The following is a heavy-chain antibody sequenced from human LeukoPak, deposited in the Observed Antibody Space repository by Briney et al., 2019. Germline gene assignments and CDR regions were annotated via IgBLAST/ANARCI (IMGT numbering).Heavy chain of an antibody. Sequence: GGSLRLSCVASGFTFSSYAMTWVRQAPGKGLEWVSIIGDSADSIYYADSVKGRFTISRDNSKNTLYLQMNSLRPEDTAVCYCAKGLAVAGDFWGQGTLVTVSS. CDR2: IGDSADSI. V-gene: IGHV3-23*01. J-gene: IGHJ4*02. CDR1: GFTFSSYA. CDR3: AKGLAVAGDF. D-gene: IGHD6-19*01.